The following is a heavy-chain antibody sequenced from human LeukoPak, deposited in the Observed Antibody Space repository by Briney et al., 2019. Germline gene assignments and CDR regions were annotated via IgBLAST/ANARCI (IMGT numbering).Heavy chain of an antibody. CDR3: AENSALEY. CDR2: ISYDGSNK. J-gene: IGHJ4*02. CDR1: GFTFSSYA. D-gene: IGHD1/OR15-1a*01. V-gene: IGHV3-30-3*01. Sequence: PGRSLRLSCAASGFTFSSYAMHWVRQAPGKGLEWVAVISYDGSNKYYADSVKGRFTISRDNSKSTLYLQMNSLRAEDTAVYYCAENSALEYWGQGTLVTVSS.